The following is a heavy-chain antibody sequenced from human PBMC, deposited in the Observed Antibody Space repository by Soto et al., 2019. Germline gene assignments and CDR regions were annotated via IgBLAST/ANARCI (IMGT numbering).Heavy chain of an antibody. CDR1: GYTFTGYA. Sequence: QVQLVQSGAEEKKPGASVKGSCKASGYTFTGYAMHWVRQAPGQRLEWMGWINAGNGNTKYSQKFQGRVTITRDTSASTAYMELRSLRSEDTAVYYCARAVAVAADFDYWGQGTLVTVSS. J-gene: IGHJ4*02. D-gene: IGHD6-19*01. CDR2: INAGNGNT. V-gene: IGHV1-3*05. CDR3: ARAVAVAADFDY.